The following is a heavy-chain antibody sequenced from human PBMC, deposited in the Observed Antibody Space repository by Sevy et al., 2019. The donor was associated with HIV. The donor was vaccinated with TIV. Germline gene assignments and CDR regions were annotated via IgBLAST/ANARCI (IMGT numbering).Heavy chain of an antibody. D-gene: IGHD3-10*01. CDR2: INSDGSST. J-gene: IGHJ4*02. CDR1: GFTFSSYW. Sequence: GGSQRLSCAASGFTFSSYWMHWVRQAPGKGLVWVSRINSDGSSTSYADSVKGRFTISRDNAKNTLYLQMNSLRAEDTAVYYCARVGVRGVKGAFDYWGQGTLVTVSS. V-gene: IGHV3-74*01. CDR3: ARVGVRGVKGAFDY.